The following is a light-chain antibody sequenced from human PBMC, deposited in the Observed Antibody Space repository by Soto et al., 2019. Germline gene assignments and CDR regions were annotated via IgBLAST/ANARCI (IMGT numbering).Light chain of an antibody. Sequence: QSALTQPASVSGSPGQSITISCTGTSSDVGGFNYVSWYQQHPGKAPKLVIYEVSNRPSGISNLFSGSKSGNTASLTLSGLQAEYEADYYCSSYTTSSTLVFGTGTKLTVL. CDR1: SSDVGGFNY. CDR2: EVS. V-gene: IGLV2-14*01. CDR3: SSYTTSSTLV. J-gene: IGLJ1*01.